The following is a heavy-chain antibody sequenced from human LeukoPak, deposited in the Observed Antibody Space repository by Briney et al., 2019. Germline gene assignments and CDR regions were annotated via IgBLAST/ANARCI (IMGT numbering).Heavy chain of an antibody. Sequence: SETLSLTCTVSGGSISSYYWSWIRQPPGKGLEWIGYIYTSGSTNYNPSLKSRVTISVDPSKHQFSLKLSFVTAADTAVYYCARRTYSSSSRYYYYYMDVWGKGTTVTVSS. CDR3: ARRTYSSSSRYYYYYMDV. D-gene: IGHD6-6*01. CDR2: IYTSGST. J-gene: IGHJ6*03. CDR1: GGSISSYY. V-gene: IGHV4-4*09.